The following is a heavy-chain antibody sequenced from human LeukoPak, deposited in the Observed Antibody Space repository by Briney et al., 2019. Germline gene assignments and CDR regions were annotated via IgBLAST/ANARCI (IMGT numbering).Heavy chain of an antibody. Sequence: GGSLRLSCAPSGFTFSSYEMNWVRQAPGKGLEWVSYISSSGSTIYYADSVKGRFTISRDNAKNSLYLQMNSLRAEDTAVYYCARESYDSSGYYIFFDYWGQGALVTVSS. J-gene: IGHJ4*02. CDR1: GFTFSSYE. D-gene: IGHD3-22*01. V-gene: IGHV3-48*03. CDR2: ISSSGSTI. CDR3: ARESYDSSGYYIFFDY.